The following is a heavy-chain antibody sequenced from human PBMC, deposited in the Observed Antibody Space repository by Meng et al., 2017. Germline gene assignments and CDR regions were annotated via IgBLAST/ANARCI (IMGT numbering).Heavy chain of an antibody. CDR2: IIPILGIA. J-gene: IGHJ4*02. CDR1: GGTFSSYT. V-gene: IGHV1-69*09. Sequence: GLLVKSGAEVKKPGSSVKVSCKASGGTFSSYTISWVRQAPGQGLEWMGRIIPILGIANYAQKFQGRVTITADKSTSTAYMELSSLRSEDTAVYYCARVISYYFDYWGQGTLVTVSS. CDR3: ARVISYYFDY.